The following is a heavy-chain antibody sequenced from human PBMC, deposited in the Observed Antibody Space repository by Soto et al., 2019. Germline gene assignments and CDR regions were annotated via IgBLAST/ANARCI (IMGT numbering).Heavy chain of an antibody. CDR1: GFTFSNYA. D-gene: IGHD6-19*01. J-gene: IGHJ4*02. CDR2: ISGSGGST. Sequence: EVQLLESGGGLVQPGGSLRLSCAASGFTFSNYAMSWVGQAPGKGLEWVSAISGSGGSTHYADSVKGRFTISRDNSKNTLYLQMNSLRAEDTAVYYCAKDDGGRFSSGRGYFYYWGQGTLVTVSS. CDR3: AKDDGGRFSSGRGYFYY. V-gene: IGHV3-23*01.